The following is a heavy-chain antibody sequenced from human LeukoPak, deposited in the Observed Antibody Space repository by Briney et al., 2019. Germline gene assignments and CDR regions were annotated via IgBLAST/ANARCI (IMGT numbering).Heavy chain of an antibody. Sequence: PGGSLRLSCAASGFTFSSYAMTWVRQAPGKGLEWVSAISGGAHSTSYADSVKGRFTISRDNSKNTLYLQMNSLRAEDTAIYYCARNTSGFKLGDAFDIWGQGTMVTVSS. D-gene: IGHD3-22*01. CDR3: ARNTSGFKLGDAFDI. V-gene: IGHV3-23*01. CDR2: ISGGAHST. CDR1: GFTFSSYA. J-gene: IGHJ3*02.